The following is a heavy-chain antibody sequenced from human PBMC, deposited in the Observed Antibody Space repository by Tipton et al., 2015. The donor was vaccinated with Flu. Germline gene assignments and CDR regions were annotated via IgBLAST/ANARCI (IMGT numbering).Heavy chain of an antibody. CDR3: ARGPEQWLVNPHYFDY. V-gene: IGHV4-38-2*02. D-gene: IGHD6-19*01. CDR2: IYHSGST. Sequence: TLSLTCTVSGYSISSGYYWGWIRQPPGKGLEWIGSIYHSGSTYYNPSLKSRVTISVDTSKNQFSLKLSSVTAAATAVYYCARGPEQWLVNPHYFDYWGQGTLVTVSS. J-gene: IGHJ4*02. CDR1: GYSISSGYY.